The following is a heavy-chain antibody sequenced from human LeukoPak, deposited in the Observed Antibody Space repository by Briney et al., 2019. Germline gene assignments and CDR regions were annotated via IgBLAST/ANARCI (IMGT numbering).Heavy chain of an antibody. D-gene: IGHD1-7*01. CDR3: ARRSRTGTSFTGFDY. Sequence: GGSLRLSCAASGFTFSSYAMSWVRQAPGKGLEWVSAISGSGDTTYYAVSVKGRFTISRDNSKNTLYLQMNSLRADDTALYYCARRSRTGTSFTGFDYWGQGSLVTVSS. J-gene: IGHJ4*02. V-gene: IGHV3-23*01. CDR2: ISGSGDTT. CDR1: GFTFSSYA.